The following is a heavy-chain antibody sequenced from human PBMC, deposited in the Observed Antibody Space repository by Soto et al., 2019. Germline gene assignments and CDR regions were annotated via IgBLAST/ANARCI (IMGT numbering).Heavy chain of an antibody. V-gene: IGHV3-21*01. CDR1: GFTFNSYS. CDR2: MSRSSRYI. D-gene: IGHD2-15*01. CDR3: ARDGGVAATLANYFDY. Sequence: EVQLVESGGGLVKPGGSLRLSCAASGFTFNSYSMNWVRQAPGKGLEWVSSMSRSSRYIYYADSVKGRFTISRDNARNSVYLQMNSLRAEDTAVYYCARDGGVAATLANYFDYWGQGTLVTGSS. J-gene: IGHJ4*02.